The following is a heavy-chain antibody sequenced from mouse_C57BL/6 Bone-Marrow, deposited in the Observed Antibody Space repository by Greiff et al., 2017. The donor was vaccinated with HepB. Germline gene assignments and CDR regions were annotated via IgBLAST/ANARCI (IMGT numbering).Heavy chain of an antibody. CDR1: GYAFSSSW. D-gene: IGHD1-1*01. V-gene: IGHV1-82*01. J-gene: IGHJ3*01. CDR2: IYPGDGDT. Sequence: QVQLKESGPELVKPGASVKISCKASGYAFSSSWMNWVKQRPGKGLEWIGRIYPGDGDTNYNGKFKGKATLTADKSSSTAYMQLSSLTSEDSAVYFCARGSRAWFAYWGQGTLVTVSA. CDR3: ARGSRAWFAY.